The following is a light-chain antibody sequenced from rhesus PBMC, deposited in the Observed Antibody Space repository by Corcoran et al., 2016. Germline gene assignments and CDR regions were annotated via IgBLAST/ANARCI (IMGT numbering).Light chain of an antibody. V-gene: IGKV7-13*01. CDR3: LQSKNSVYT. CDR2: KAS. Sequence: DIVLTQSPASLAVSPGQRATITCRASESVSFFGINLIHWYQQKPGQPPKLLIYKASKKDTGVPARFSGSGSGTDFTLTINPVEADDAADYYCLQSKNSVYTFGPGTKLDIK. CDR1: ESVSFFGINL. J-gene: IGKJ3*01.